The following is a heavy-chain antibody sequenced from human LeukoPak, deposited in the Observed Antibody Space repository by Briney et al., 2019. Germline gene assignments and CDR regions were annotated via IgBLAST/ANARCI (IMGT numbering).Heavy chain of an antibody. Sequence: PGGSLRLSCAASGFTVSNYDMHWVRQGAGKGLEGVSVVTTAGDTYYSGSVKGRFTISRENAKNSVYLQMNSLRAGDTAVYYCVRETCAGSTCYQLDSWGQGTLVTVSS. D-gene: IGHD2-15*01. CDR3: VRETCAGSTCYQLDS. V-gene: IGHV3-13*04. CDR1: GFTVSNYD. J-gene: IGHJ4*02. CDR2: VTTAGDT.